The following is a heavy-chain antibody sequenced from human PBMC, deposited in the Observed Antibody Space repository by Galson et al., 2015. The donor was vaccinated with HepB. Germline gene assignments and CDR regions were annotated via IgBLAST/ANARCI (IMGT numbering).Heavy chain of an antibody. CDR2: IWYDGSNK. CDR1: GFTFSSYG. D-gene: IGHD2-2*01. J-gene: IGHJ4*02. V-gene: IGHV3-33*01. Sequence: SLRLSCAASGFTFSSYGMHWVRQAPGKGLEWVAVIWYDGSNKYYADSVKGRFTISRDNSKNTLYLQMNSLRAEDTAVYYCARDLKELVPAASFDYWGQGTLVTVSS. CDR3: ARDLKELVPAASFDY.